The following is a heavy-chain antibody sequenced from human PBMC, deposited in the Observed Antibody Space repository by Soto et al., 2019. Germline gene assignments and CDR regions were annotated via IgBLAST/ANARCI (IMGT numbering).Heavy chain of an antibody. V-gene: IGHV1-18*01. CDR1: GYTFTSYG. J-gene: IGHJ4*02. CDR2: ISAYNGNT. CDR3: ARQAIYAHYFDY. Sequence: ASVKVSCKASGYTFTSYGISWVRQAPGQGLEWMGWISAYNGNTNYAQKLQGRVTMTTDTSTSTAYMELRSLKASDTAMYYCARQAIYAHYFDYWGQGTPVTVSS. D-gene: IGHD2-2*01.